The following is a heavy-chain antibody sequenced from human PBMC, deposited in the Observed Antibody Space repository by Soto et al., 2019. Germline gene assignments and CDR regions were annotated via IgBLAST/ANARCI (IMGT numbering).Heavy chain of an antibody. J-gene: IGHJ4*02. D-gene: IGHD7-27*01. CDR3: ARGRGDYYFDY. CDR1: GFSVSSYY. CDR2: IYNSGNT. V-gene: IGHV4-59*02. Sequence: SETLSLTCTVSGFSVSSYYWTWIRQPPGKGLEWIGYIYNSGNTNYSPALKSRVTMSVDTSKNQFSLKPTSVTAADTAAYFCARGRGDYYFDYWGQGTLVTVSS.